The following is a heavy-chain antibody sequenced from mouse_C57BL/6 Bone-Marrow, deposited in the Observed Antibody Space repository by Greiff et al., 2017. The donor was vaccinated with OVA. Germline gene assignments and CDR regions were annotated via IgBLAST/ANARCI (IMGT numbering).Heavy chain of an antibody. CDR1: GFTFSDYG. D-gene: IGHD1-1*01. V-gene: IGHV5-17*01. CDR3: ANYYGSSYVGAMDY. Sequence: EVKLEESGGGLVKPGGSLKLSCAASGFTFSDYGMHWVRQAPEKGLEWVAYISSGSSTIYYADTVKGRITISRDNAKNTLFLQMTSLRSEDTAIYYCANYYGSSYVGAMDYWGQGTSVTVSS. CDR2: ISSGSSTI. J-gene: IGHJ4*01.